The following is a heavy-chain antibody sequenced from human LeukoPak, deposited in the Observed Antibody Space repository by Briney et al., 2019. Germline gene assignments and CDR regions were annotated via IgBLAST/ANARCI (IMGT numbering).Heavy chain of an antibody. D-gene: IGHD6-19*01. CDR3: ARDRVGSSGWYRARSDYYYGMDV. Sequence: GASVKVSCKASGYTFTGYYMHWVRQAPGQGLEWMGWINPNSGGTNYAQKFQGRVTVTRDTSISTAYMELSRLRSDDTAVYYCARDRVGSSGWYRARSDYYYGMDVWGQGTTVTVSS. CDR2: INPNSGGT. CDR1: GYTFTGYY. V-gene: IGHV1-2*02. J-gene: IGHJ6*02.